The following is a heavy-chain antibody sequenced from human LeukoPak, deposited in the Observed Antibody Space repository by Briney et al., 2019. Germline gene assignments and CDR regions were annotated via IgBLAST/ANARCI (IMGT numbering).Heavy chain of an antibody. CDR1: GGSIRSSTYY. CDR2: FYNSGDT. Sequence: SETLSLTCTASGGSIRSSTYYWAWIRHPPGKRLEWIGNFYNSGDTYYNPSLKSRVTISVDTSKNQVSLKVTSVTASDTAVYYCARRIHSSRPMHPYYYYYIDVWGKGTTATVSS. V-gene: IGHV4-39*01. CDR3: ARRIHSSRPMHPYYYYYIDV. D-gene: IGHD2-2*01. J-gene: IGHJ6*03.